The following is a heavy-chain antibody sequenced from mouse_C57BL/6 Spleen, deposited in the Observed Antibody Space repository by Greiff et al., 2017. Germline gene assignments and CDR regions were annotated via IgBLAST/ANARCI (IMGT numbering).Heavy chain of an antibody. CDR2: ISDGGSYT. V-gene: IGHV5-4*01. CDR1: GFTFSSYA. Sequence: VQLKESGGGLVKPGGSLKLSCAASGFTFSSYAMSWVRQTPEKRLEWVATISDGGSYTYYPDNVKGRFTISRDNAKNNLYLQMSHLKSEDTAMYYCAREVTGYYFDYWGQGTTLTVSS. D-gene: IGHD4-1*01. CDR3: AREVTGYYFDY. J-gene: IGHJ2*01.